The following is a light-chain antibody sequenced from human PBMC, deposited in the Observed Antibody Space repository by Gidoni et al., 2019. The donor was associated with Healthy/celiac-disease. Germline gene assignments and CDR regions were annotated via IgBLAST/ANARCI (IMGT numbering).Light chain of an antibody. Sequence: SYELTQPPSVSVSPGQTASITCSGDKLGDKYACWYQQKPGQSPVLVIYQDSKRPSGIPERFSGSNSGNTATLTISGTQAMEEADYYCQAWDSSTGGGVVFGGGTKLTVL. V-gene: IGLV3-1*01. CDR1: KLGDKY. J-gene: IGLJ2*01. CDR2: QDS. CDR3: QAWDSSTGGGVV.